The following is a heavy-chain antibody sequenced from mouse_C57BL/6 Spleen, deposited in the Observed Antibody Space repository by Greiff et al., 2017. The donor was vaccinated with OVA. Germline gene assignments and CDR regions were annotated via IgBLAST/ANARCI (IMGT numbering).Heavy chain of an antibody. Sequence: EVKLLESEGGLVQPGSSMKLSCTASGFTFSDYYMAWVRQVPEKGLEWVANINYDGSSTYYLDSLKSRFIISRDNAKNILYLQMSSLKSEDTATYYCARVLLRFYYFDYWGQGTTLTVSS. CDR1: GFTFSDYY. CDR3: ARVLLRFYYFDY. D-gene: IGHD1-1*01. J-gene: IGHJ2*01. CDR2: INYDGSST. V-gene: IGHV5-16*01.